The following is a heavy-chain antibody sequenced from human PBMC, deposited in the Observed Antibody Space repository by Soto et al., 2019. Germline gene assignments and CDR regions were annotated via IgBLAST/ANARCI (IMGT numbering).Heavy chain of an antibody. V-gene: IGHV4-34*01. D-gene: IGHD3-3*01. CDR1: GGSFSGYY. Sequence: KASETLSLTCAVYGGSFSGYYWSWIRQPPGKGLEWIGEINHSGSTNYNPSLKSRVTISVDTSKNQFSLKLSSVTAADTAVYYCARGRWHYDFWSGYYTIGGLDYWGQGTLVTVSS. CDR2: INHSGST. CDR3: ARGRWHYDFWSGYYTIGGLDY. J-gene: IGHJ4*02.